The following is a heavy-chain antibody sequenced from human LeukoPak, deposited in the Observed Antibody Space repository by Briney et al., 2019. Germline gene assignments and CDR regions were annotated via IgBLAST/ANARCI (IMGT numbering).Heavy chain of an antibody. CDR2: ISGSYGNP. J-gene: IGHJ6*03. V-gene: IGHV1-18*01. D-gene: IGHD5/OR15-5a*01. CDR3: ARGAIVSTIWYYYYYMDV. CDR1: GYTFTSYD. Sequence: ASVRVSCKASGYTFTSYDFTWVRQAPGQGLEWMGWISGSYGNPNYEQKLQGRVTMTRDMSTSTVYMELSSLRSDDTAVYYCARGAIVSTIWYYYYYMDVWGKGTTVTVSS.